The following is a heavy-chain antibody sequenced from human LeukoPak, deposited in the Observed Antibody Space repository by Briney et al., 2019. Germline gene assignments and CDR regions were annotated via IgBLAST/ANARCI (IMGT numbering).Heavy chain of an antibody. Sequence: GGSLRLSCAASGFTFSNAWMNWVRQAPGKGLEWVGRIKSKTDGGTTDYAAPVKGRFTISRDDSKSIAYLQMNSLKTEDTAVYYCSRCRGLYRLAYFDYWGQGTLVTVSS. D-gene: IGHD2-8*01. CDR2: IKSKTDGGTT. V-gene: IGHV3-15*07. CDR3: SRCRGLYRLAYFDY. J-gene: IGHJ4*02. CDR1: GFTFSNAW.